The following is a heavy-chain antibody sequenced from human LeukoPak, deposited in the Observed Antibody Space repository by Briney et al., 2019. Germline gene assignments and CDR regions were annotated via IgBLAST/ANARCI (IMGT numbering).Heavy chain of an antibody. CDR2: TSYSGST. D-gene: IGHD3-9*01. V-gene: IGHV4-59*01. J-gene: IGHJ2*01. CDR1: GGSISSYY. Sequence: SETLSLTCTVSGGSISSYYWSWIRQPPGRGLEWIGYTSYSGSTDYNPSLRSRVTLSVDTSKNQLSLKLSSVTAAGTAVYYCGRRTSYDTLTGYTYWYFDLWGRGTLVTVSS. CDR3: GRRTSYDTLTGYTYWYFDL.